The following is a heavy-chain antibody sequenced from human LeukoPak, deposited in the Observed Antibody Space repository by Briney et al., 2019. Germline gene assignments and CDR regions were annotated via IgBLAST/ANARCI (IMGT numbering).Heavy chain of an antibody. J-gene: IGHJ6*02. D-gene: IGHD3-22*01. V-gene: IGHV3-30-3*01. CDR3: ARVSSGYYGYYGMDV. Sequence: GGSLRLSCAASGFTFSSYAMHWVRQAPGKGLEWVAVISYDGSNKYYADSVKGRFTISRDNSKNTLYLQMNSLRAEDTAVYYCARVSSGYYGYYGMDVWGQGTTVTVSS. CDR1: GFTFSSYA. CDR2: ISYDGSNK.